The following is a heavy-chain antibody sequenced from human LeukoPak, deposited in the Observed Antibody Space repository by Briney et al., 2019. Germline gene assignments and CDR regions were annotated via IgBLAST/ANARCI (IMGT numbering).Heavy chain of an antibody. D-gene: IGHD3-16*02. J-gene: IGHJ4*02. V-gene: IGHV3-21*01. CDR3: ARGLELSLFSFDY. CDR1: GFTFSSYS. Sequence: PGGSLRLSCAASGFTFSSYSMNWVRQAPGKGLEWVSSIRSSISYIHYAYSAKGRFTISRDNAKNSLYLQMNSLRAEDTAVYYCARGLELSLFSFDYWGQGTLVTVSS. CDR2: IRSSISYI.